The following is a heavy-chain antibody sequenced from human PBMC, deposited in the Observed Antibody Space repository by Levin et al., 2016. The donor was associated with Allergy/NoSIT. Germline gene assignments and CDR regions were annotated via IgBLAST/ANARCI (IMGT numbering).Heavy chain of an antibody. V-gene: IGHV3-23*01. CDR3: AKAKSRVYGSGSTHFDY. CDR1: GFTFSSYA. Sequence: GGSLRLSCAASGFTFSSYAMSWVRQAPGKGLEWVSAISGSGGSTYYADSVKGRFTISRDNSKNTLYLQMNSLRAEDTAVYYCAKAKSRVYGSGSTHFDYWGQGTLVTVSS. D-gene: IGHD3-10*01. CDR2: ISGSGGST. J-gene: IGHJ4*02.